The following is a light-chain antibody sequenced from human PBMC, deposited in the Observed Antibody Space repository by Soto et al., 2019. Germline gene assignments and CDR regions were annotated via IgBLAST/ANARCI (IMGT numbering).Light chain of an antibody. CDR3: TSYTSGSTHVV. CDR2: DVG. CDR1: SSDVGGYNY. J-gene: IGLJ2*01. V-gene: IGLV2-14*01. Sequence: QSALTQPASVSGSPGQSITISCTGTSSDVGGYNYVSWYQQHPGKAPKLMIYDVGNRPSGVSDRFSGSKSGNTASLTISGLQAEDEADYYCTSYTSGSTHVVFGGGTKVTVL.